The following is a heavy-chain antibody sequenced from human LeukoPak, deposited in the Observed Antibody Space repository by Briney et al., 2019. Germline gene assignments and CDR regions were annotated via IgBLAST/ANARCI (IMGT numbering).Heavy chain of an antibody. CDR1: GYTVTAYY. V-gene: IGHV1-2*02. CDR3: VSGESTTLVGVIKGDWFDP. CDR2: INPNSGDT. D-gene: IGHD4-23*01. J-gene: IGHJ5*02. Sequence: GASVKVSCTASGYTVTAYYIHWVRQAPGQGLEWMGWINPNSGDTSYAQKFQGRVTMTRDTSINTAYMELSRLRSDDTAIYYCVSGESTTLVGVIKGDWFDPWGQGTLATVSS.